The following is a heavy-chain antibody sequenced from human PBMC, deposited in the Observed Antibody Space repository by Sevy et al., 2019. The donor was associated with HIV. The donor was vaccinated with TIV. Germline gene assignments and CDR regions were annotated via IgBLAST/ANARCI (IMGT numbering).Heavy chain of an antibody. CDR1: GYTFTTYD. CDR3: ARGDPDSDPSGDDAFDI. CDR2: MNPNSGAT. V-gene: IGHV1-8*03. J-gene: IGHJ3*02. Sequence: ASVKVSCKASGYTFTTYDINWVRQATGQGLEWMGWMNPNSGATGYAQNFQGRVTITGNTSISTVYLELSSLKSEDTAVYFCARGDPDSDPSGDDAFDIWGRGTMVTVSS. D-gene: IGHD1-26*01.